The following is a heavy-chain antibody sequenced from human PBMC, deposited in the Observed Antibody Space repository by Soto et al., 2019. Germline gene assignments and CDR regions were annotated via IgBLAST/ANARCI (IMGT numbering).Heavy chain of an antibody. Sequence: QVQLVESGGGVVQPGRSLRLSCAASGFTFSSHGMHWVRQAPGKGLEWVAVIWYDGSNKYYADSVKGRFTISRDDSKNMVYLQMNSLRGEDTAVYYCVRDGWYSIQAPYSGQGTLVTVFS. D-gene: IGHD6-19*01. CDR2: IWYDGSNK. V-gene: IGHV3-33*01. J-gene: IGHJ4*02. CDR1: GFTFSSHG. CDR3: VRDGWYSIQAPY.